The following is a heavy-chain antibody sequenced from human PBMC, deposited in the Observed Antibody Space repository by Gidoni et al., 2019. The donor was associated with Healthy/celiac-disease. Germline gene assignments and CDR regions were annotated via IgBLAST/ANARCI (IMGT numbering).Heavy chain of an antibody. D-gene: IGHD2-21*02. V-gene: IGHV5-51*01. J-gene: IGHJ6*02. CDR3: ARHHGGNSGPYYYYGMDV. CDR2: IYPGDSDT. CDR1: GYSFTSYW. Sequence: EVQLVQSGAEVKKPGESLKISCKGSGYSFTSYWIGWVRQMPGKGLEWMGIIYPGDSDTRYSPSFQGQVTISADKSISTAYLQWSSLKASDTAMYYCARHHGGNSGPYYYYGMDVWGQGTTVTVSS.